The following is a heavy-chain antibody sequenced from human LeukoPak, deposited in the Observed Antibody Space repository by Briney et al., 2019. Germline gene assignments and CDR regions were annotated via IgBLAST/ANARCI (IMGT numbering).Heavy chain of an antibody. J-gene: IGHJ6*02. D-gene: IGHD2-2*01. CDR3: ARVHEYQLLPYYYYGMDV. Sequence: GGSLRLSCAASGFTVSSNYMSWVRQAPGKGLEWVSVIYSGGSTYYADSVKGRFTISRHNSKNTLYLQMNSLGAEDTAVYYCARVHEYQLLPYYYYGMDVWGQGTTVTVSS. CDR2: IYSGGST. CDR1: GFTVSSNY. V-gene: IGHV3-53*04.